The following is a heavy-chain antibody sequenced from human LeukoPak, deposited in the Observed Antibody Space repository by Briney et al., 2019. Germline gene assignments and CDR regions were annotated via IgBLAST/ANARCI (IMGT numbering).Heavy chain of an antibody. CDR3: ARGYDQVGAMWY. D-gene: IGHD1-26*01. CDR1: GGSISSFY. V-gene: IGHV4-59*01. Sequence: SETLSLTCTVSGGSISSFYWSWIRQPPGKGLEWIGYIYYSGSTNYNPSLKSRVTISVDTSKNQFSLKLSSVTAADTAVYYCARGYDQVGAMWYWGQGTLVTVSS. CDR2: IYYSGST. J-gene: IGHJ4*02.